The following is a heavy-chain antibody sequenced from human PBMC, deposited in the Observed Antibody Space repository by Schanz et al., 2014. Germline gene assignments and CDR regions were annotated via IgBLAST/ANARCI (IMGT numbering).Heavy chain of an antibody. J-gene: IGHJ4*02. CDR3: TSGYGSTNYGWYYDS. CDR1: GFTFSSYW. V-gene: IGHV3-74*01. D-gene: IGHD3-10*01. CDR2: INSDGSSA. Sequence: EVQLVESGGGLVQPGGSLRLSCAASGFTFSSYWMHWVRQAPGKGLVWISRINSDGSSASYADSVKGRFTISRDNAKNXVYLKMNSVRAEDSAASSGTSGYGSTNYGWYYDSWGQGTMVTVSS.